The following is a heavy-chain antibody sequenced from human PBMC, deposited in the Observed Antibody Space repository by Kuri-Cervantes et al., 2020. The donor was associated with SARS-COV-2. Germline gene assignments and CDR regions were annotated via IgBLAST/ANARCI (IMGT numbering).Heavy chain of an antibody. CDR3: ARSVPTSTSSSWHP. CDR1: GYTFTDFS. J-gene: IGHJ5*02. CDR2: ISPNSGGT. D-gene: IGHD2-2*01. V-gene: IGHV1-2*02. Sequence: ASVQVSCKASGYTFTDFSIYWVRQVPGQRLEWVGWISPNSGGTNFAQNFQDRVSLTRDTSINTAFMELSTLRSDDTAIYYCARSVPTSTSSSWHPWGPGTLVTVSS.